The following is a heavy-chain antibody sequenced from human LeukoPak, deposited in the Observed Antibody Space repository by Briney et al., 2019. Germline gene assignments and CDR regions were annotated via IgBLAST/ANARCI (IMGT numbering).Heavy chain of an antibody. D-gene: IGHD6-6*01. J-gene: IGHJ4*02. Sequence: PSETLSLTCTVSGGSISSYYWSWIRQPAGKGLEWIGRIYTSGSTNYNPSLKSRVTMSVDTSKNQFSLKLSSVTAADTAVYYCARVGWDAPRLNYFDYWGQGTLVTVSS. CDR3: ARVGWDAPRLNYFDY. CDR2: IYTSGST. CDR1: GGSISSYY. V-gene: IGHV4-4*07.